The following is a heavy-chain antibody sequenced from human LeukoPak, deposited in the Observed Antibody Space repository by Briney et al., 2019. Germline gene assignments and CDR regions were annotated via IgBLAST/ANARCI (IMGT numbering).Heavy chain of an antibody. V-gene: IGHV1-46*01. Sequence: GASVKVSCKASGYTFTSYYMHWVRQAPGQGLEWMGIINPSGGTTSYAQKFQGRVTMTRDTSTSTVYMELSSLRSEDTAVYYCTRDLSSEIRYFDWTSYYYGMDVWGQGTTVTVSS. CDR3: TRDLSSEIRYFDWTSYYYGMDV. CDR2: INPSGGTT. J-gene: IGHJ6*02. CDR1: GYTFTSYY. D-gene: IGHD3-9*01.